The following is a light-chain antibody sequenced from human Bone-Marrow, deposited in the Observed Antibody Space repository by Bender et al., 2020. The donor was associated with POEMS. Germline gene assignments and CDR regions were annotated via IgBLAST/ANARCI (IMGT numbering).Light chain of an antibody. CDR1: SSKFGSYP. CDR2: NNS. CDR3: ATWDDSLNGWV. J-gene: IGLJ3*02. V-gene: IGLV1-44*01. Sequence: QSVLTRPPSASGTPGQRVTISCSGSSSKFGSYPVNWYQLLPGAAPKLVIFNNSQRPSGVPDRFSGSNSGTSASLAISVLLSDDEADFYCATWDDSLNGWVFGGGTKLTVL.